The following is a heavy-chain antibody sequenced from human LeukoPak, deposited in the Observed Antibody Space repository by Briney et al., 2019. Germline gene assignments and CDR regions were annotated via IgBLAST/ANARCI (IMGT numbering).Heavy chain of an antibody. D-gene: IGHD6-13*01. CDR1: GGCFSGYY. J-gene: IGHJ5*02. V-gene: IGHV4-34*01. CDR3: ASKGGSSSWYNWFDP. CDR2: INHSGST. Sequence: SETLSLTCAVYGGCFSGYYWSWIRQPPGKGLEWIGEINHSGSTNYNPSLKSRVTISVDTSKNQFSLKLSSVTAADTAVYYCASKGGSSSWYNWFDPWGQGTLVTVSS.